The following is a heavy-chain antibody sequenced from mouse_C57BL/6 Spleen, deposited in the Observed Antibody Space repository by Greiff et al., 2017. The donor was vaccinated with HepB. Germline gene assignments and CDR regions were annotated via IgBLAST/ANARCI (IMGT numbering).Heavy chain of an antibody. V-gene: IGHV1-82*01. J-gene: IGHJ3*01. CDR2: IYPGDGDT. CDR3: ARVGGYDGAWFAY. CDR1: GYAFSSSW. Sequence: QVQLQQSGPELVKPGASVKISCKASGYAFSSSWMNWVKQRPGKGLEWIGRIYPGDGDTNYNGKFKGKATLTADKSSSTAYMQLSSLTSEDSAVYFCARVGGYDGAWFAYWGQGTLVTVSA. D-gene: IGHD2-2*01.